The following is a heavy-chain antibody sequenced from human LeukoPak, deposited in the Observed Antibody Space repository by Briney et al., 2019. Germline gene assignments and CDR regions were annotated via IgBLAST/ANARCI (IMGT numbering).Heavy chain of an antibody. V-gene: IGHV3-23*01. J-gene: IGHJ4*02. D-gene: IGHD1-26*01. CDR3: ARDRRVGATEDPHFVVY. Sequence: GGFLRLSCAASGFTFSSYAMSWVRQAPGKGLEWVSIMSGSGNITYYADSVKGRFTISRDNAKNTLYLQMNSLRAEDTAVYYCARDRRVGATEDPHFVVYWGQGTLVTVSS. CDR2: MSGSGNIT. CDR1: GFTFSSYA.